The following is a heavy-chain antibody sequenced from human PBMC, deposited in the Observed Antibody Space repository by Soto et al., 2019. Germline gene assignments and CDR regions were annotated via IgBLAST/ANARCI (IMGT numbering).Heavy chain of an antibody. D-gene: IGHD2-21*01. CDR3: AASCVACGGFNYYGMDV. V-gene: IGHV4-31*03. CDR2: IYYSGTT. J-gene: IGHJ6*02. CDR1: GGSISSGGYY. Sequence: QVQLQESGPGLVKPSQTLSLTCTVSGGSISSGGYYWYWIRQHPGKGLEWIGYIYYSGTTYYKPVLKCGVTISVGRSKNQFSLKLSSVTAADTAVYYCAASCVACGGFNYYGMDVWGQGTTVTVSS.